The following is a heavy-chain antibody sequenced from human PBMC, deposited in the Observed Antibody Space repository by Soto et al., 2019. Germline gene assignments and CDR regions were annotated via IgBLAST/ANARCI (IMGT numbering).Heavy chain of an antibody. V-gene: IGHV3-23*01. Sequence: RGSLVLSCASSGFPFSIYAMSWVRQAPGKGLEWVSGISGSGGITYYADSVKGRFTISRDNSKNTLYLQMNSLRADDTAVYFCAKSLSAYPNYFFDSWGQGTMVTVSS. CDR2: ISGSGGIT. D-gene: IGHD3-16*01. CDR3: AKSLSAYPNYFFDS. CDR1: GFPFSIYA. J-gene: IGHJ4*02.